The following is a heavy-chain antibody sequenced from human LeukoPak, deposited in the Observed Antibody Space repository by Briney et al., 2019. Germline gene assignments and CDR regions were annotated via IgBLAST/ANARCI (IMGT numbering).Heavy chain of an antibody. CDR1: GFTFSSYS. V-gene: IGHV3-48*01. CDR2: ISTSTTTI. Sequence: GGSLRLSCEASGFTFSSYSMNWVRQAPGKGLEWISYISTSTTTIYYANSVKGRFTISRDNAKKSLYLQMNSLRVEDTGVYYCAKQVPYGSGSRGPDYWGQGTLVTVSS. CDR3: AKQVPYGSGSRGPDY. J-gene: IGHJ4*02. D-gene: IGHD3-10*01.